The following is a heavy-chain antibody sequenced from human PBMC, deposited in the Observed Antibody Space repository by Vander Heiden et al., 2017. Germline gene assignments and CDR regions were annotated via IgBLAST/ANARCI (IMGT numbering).Heavy chain of an antibody. J-gene: IGHJ3*02. CDR2: INSHPDGGTT. Sequence: EVQLVESGGGVHKPGGCVRRSRADSGCTCRNAWMNWGRQAPWKRLEWVGRINSHPDGGTTDYAAPVTRRFPISIDHSTHTLYLQMNSLKTEDTAVYYCTTDNTVPGWGGAFDIWGQGTMVTVSS. CDR1: GCTCRNAW. D-gene: IGHD2-2*01. CDR3: TTDNTVPGWGGAFDI. V-gene: IGHV3-15*07.